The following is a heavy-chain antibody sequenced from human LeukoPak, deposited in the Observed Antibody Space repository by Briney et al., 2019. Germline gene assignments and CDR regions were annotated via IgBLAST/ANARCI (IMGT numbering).Heavy chain of an antibody. CDR2: ISSSGSTI. CDR3: AREPIAAAVADAFDI. D-gene: IGHD6-13*01. Sequence: GGSLRLSCAASGFTFSSYAMSWVRQAPGKGLEWVSYISSSGSTIYYADSVKGRFTISRDNAKNSLYLQMNSLRAEDTAVYYCAREPIAAAVADAFDIWGQGTMVTVSS. J-gene: IGHJ3*02. CDR1: GFTFSSYA. V-gene: IGHV3-48*04.